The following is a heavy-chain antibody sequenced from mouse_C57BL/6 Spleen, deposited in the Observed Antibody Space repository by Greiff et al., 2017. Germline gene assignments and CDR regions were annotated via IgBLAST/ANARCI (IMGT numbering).Heavy chain of an antibody. CDR2: IYPRSGNT. V-gene: IGHV1-81*01. CDR1: GYTFTSYG. J-gene: IGHJ4*01. Sequence: VQLQQSGAELARPGASVKPSCKASGYTFTSYGISWVKQRTGQGLEWIGEIYPRSGNTYYNEKFKGKATLTADKSSSTAYMELRSLTSEDSAVYFCARVSSGYVMDYWGQGTSVTVSS. D-gene: IGHD3-2*02. CDR3: ARVSSGYVMDY.